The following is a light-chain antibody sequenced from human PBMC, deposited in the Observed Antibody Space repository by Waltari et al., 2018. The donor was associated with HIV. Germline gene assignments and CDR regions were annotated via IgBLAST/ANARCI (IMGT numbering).Light chain of an antibody. V-gene: IGLV2-23*02. CDR3: CSYAGSSTFYV. Sequence: QSALTQPASVSGSPGQSITISCTATSSDVGSYNLVSWYQQHPGKAPKLMIYEVSKRPSGFSNRLSGSKSGNTASLTISGLQAEDEADYYCCSYAGSSTFYVFGTGTKVTVL. CDR2: EVS. J-gene: IGLJ1*01. CDR1: SSDVGSYNL.